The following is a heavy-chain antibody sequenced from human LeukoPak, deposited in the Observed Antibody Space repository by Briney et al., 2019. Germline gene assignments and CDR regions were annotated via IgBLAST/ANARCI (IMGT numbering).Heavy chain of an antibody. CDR2: ISGSGGST. CDR3: AKDQWFGDFDY. V-gene: IGHV3-23*01. CDR1: GFTFSSYW. D-gene: IGHD3-10*01. Sequence: GGSLRLSCAASGFTFSSYWMHWVRQAPGKGLVWVSAISGSGGSTYYADSVKGRFTISRDNSKNTLYLQMNSLRAEDTAVYYCAKDQWFGDFDYWGQGTLVTVSS. J-gene: IGHJ4*02.